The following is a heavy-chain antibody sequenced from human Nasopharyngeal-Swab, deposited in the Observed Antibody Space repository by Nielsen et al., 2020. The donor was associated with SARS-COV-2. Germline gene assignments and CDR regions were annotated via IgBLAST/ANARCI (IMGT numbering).Heavy chain of an antibody. Sequence: GESLKISCAASGFTFNKYNMNWVRQAPGKGLEWVSSISSSSSYIYYADSVKGRFTISRDKAKNSLYLQMNSLRAEDTAVYYCATHSGYSGYDPFDYWGQGTLVTVSS. J-gene: IGHJ4*02. CDR2: ISSSSSYI. CDR3: ATHSGYSGYDPFDY. CDR1: GFTFNKYN. V-gene: IGHV3-21*01. D-gene: IGHD5-12*01.